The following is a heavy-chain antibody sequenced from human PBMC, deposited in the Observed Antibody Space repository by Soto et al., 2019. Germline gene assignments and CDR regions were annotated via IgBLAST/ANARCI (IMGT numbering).Heavy chain of an antibody. CDR3: AVDDKLGYYFGY. Sequence: EVPLVESGGGLVKPGGSLRLSCVASGFTFTYYSINWVRQAPGKGLELVSSISGDSTYIFYADSLKARFTISRDNARNSVYLQMHSLRAVDTAVYYFAVDDKLGYYFGYWGQGTLVSVSS. D-gene: IGHD6-13*01. J-gene: IGHJ4*02. V-gene: IGHV3-21*01. CDR1: GFTFTYYS. CDR2: ISGDSTYI.